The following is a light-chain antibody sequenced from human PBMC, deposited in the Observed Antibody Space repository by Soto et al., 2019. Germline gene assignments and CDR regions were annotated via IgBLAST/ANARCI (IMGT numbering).Light chain of an antibody. CDR2: GAS. V-gene: IGKV3-15*01. CDR1: QSFSSN. Sequence: EIVMTQSPATLSVSPGERATLSCRASQSFSSNLAWYQQKPGQAPRLLIYGASTRATGFPARFSGSGSGTEFTLTISSLQSEDFAVYYCQQYNNWPRTFGQGTKV. CDR3: QQYNNWPRT. J-gene: IGKJ1*01.